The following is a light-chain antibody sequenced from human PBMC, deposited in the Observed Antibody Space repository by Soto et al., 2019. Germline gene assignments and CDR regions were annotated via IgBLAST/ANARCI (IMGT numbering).Light chain of an antibody. V-gene: IGKV3-11*02. CDR3: QPRRNFAWT. CDR2: DAS. J-gene: IGKJ1*01. Sequence: EIVLTQSPATLSLSPGDKATLSCRASPSVSSYFAWYQQKPGQAPRLLMYDASILATGIPARFSGTGSESDVNLTITSLKTEDFAIYYCQPRRNFAWTFGQRTEVEIK. CDR1: PSVSSY.